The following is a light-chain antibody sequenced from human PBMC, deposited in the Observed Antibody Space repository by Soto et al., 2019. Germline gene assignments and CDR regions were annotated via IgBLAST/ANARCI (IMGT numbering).Light chain of an antibody. J-gene: IGLJ1*01. CDR1: RNNLGSYDL. CDR2: EAS. Sequence: QSALTQPASVSGFLGQSITISCSGTRNNLGSYDLVSWYQQYPGQAPKLLIYEASLRPAGVSDRFSGFKSGTTASLTISGLQPEDEADYYCTSYSSSTIYVFGTGTKVTVL. CDR3: TSYSSSTIYV. V-gene: IGLV2-14*02.